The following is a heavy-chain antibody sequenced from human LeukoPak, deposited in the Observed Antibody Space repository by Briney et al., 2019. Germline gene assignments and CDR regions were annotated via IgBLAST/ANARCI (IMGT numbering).Heavy chain of an antibody. CDR3: ARLGEYCSGDSCYPTHFEY. Sequence: RGESLKISCQSSGYRFSSYWIGWVRQMPGKGLEWMAIIYPYDSDIRYSPSFRGQVTISADKSFSTAYLQWSSLKASDTAMYYCARLGEYCSGDSCYPTHFEYWGQGTLVTVSS. CDR1: GYRFSSYW. D-gene: IGHD2-15*01. J-gene: IGHJ4*02. CDR2: IYPYDSDI. V-gene: IGHV5-51*01.